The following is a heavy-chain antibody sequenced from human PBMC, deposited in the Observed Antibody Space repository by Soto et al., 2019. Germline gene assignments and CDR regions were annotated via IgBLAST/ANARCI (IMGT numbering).Heavy chain of an antibody. Sequence: QVQLVQSGAEVKKPGASVKVSCKATGYTFGSYAMIWVRQAPGQGREWMGYISAYNGKTNYAQKLQGRVTMATDTSTSTAYVELTSLRSDDTAVYYCAREIWSSSGPQNFFDYWGQGTLVTVSS. CDR1: GYTFGSYA. CDR3: AREIWSSSGPQNFFDY. J-gene: IGHJ4*02. V-gene: IGHV1-18*01. CDR2: ISAYNGKT. D-gene: IGHD6-25*01.